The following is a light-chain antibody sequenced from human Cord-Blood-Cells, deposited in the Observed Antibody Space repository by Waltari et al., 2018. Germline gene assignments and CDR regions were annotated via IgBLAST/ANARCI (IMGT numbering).Light chain of an antibody. J-gene: IGKJ4*01. CDR2: GAS. V-gene: IGKV3-15*01. CDR1: QSVSSN. CDR3: QQYNNWPPLT. Sequence: EIVMTQSPANLSVSPGERATLSCRASQSVSSNLAWYQQKPGKAPRLLIYGASTRATGIPARFSGSGSGTEFTLTISSLQSEDFAVYYCQQYNNWPPLTFGGGTKVEIK.